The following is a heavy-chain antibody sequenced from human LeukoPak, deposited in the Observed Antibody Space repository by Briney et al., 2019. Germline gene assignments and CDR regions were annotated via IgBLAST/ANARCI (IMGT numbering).Heavy chain of an antibody. CDR2: INQGGSDK. J-gene: IGHJ4*02. Sequence: GGSLRLSCAASGFTFSGHWMSWVRQAPGKGLEWVANINQGGSDKYYVDSVKGRFTISRDTANNLLYLQMNSLRGEDTAVYYCTRDRSRAEDDWGQGTLVTVSS. V-gene: IGHV3-7*01. CDR3: TRDRSRAEDD. D-gene: IGHD1-14*01. CDR1: GFTFSGHW.